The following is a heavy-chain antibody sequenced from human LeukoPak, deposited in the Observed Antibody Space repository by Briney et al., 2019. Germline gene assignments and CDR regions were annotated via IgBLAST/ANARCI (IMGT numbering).Heavy chain of an antibody. CDR2: IWYDGSNK. CDR1: GFTFSSYG. J-gene: IGHJ4*02. D-gene: IGHD2-21*02. CDR3: ARVGGVVTANALDY. V-gene: IGHV3-33*01. Sequence: GRSLRLSCAASGFTFSSYGMHWVRQAPGKGLEWVAVIWYDGSNKYYADSVKGRFTISRDNSKNTLYLQMNSLRAEDTAVYYCARVGGVVTANALDYWGQGTLVTVSS.